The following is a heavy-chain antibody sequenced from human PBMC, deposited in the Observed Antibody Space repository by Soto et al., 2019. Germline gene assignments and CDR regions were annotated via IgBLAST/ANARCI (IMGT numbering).Heavy chain of an antibody. CDR2: INNDGSGT. CDR1: GFTFSGHW. D-gene: IGHD2-2*03. J-gene: IGHJ4*02. Sequence: EVQLLESGGGLVQPGGSLRLSCAASGFTFSGHWMHWVRQAPGEGLVWVSRINNDGSGTSYADSVKGRFTISRDNAKNTLYLQMNSLRAEDTAVYYCVDPYFFEYWGQGILVTVSS. V-gene: IGHV3-74*02. CDR3: VDPYFFEY.